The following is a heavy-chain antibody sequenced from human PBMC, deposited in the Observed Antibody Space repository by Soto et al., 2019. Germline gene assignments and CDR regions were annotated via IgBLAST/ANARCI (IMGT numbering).Heavy chain of an antibody. Sequence: ASVKVSCKASRYTFTSYDINWVRQATGQGLEWMGWMNPNSGNTGYAQKFQGRVTMTRNTSISTAYMELSSLRSEDTAVYYCAKDGTSSSWYKPYTYYYYMDVWGKGTTVTVSS. V-gene: IGHV1-8*01. CDR2: MNPNSGNT. D-gene: IGHD6-13*01. CDR1: RYTFTSYD. CDR3: AKDGTSSSWYKPYTYYYYMDV. J-gene: IGHJ6*03.